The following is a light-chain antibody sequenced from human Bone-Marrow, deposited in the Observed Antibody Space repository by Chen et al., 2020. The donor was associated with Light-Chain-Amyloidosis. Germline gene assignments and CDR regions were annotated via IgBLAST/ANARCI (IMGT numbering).Light chain of an antibody. CDR2: EDS. Sequence: SYELTQPPSVSVSPGQTARFTCSGDALPKKYAFWYQQKSGQAPVLVIYEDSKRPSGIPERFSGSSSGTMATLTISGAQVEDEADYYCYSTDSSGNHLWVFGGGTKLTVL. CDR3: YSTDSSGNHLWV. J-gene: IGLJ3*02. CDR1: ALPKKY. V-gene: IGLV3-10*01.